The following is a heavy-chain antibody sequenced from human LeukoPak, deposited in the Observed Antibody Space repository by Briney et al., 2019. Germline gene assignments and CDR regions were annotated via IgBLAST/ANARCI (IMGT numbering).Heavy chain of an antibody. CDR2: ITPSGGT. D-gene: IGHD5-24*01. J-gene: IGHJ4*02. Sequence: ASVKVSCKASGYTFTSYAIHWVRQAPGQGLEWMGWITPSGGTNYPQKFQGRVAIAWDTSITTAYMDLSRLTSDDTAVYYCARDRYGDGFAHLDYWGQGALVTVSS. V-gene: IGHV1-2*02. CDR3: ARDRYGDGFAHLDY. CDR1: GYTFTSYA.